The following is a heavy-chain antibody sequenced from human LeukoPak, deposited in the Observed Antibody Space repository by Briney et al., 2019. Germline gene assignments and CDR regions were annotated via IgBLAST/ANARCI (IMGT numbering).Heavy chain of an antibody. V-gene: IGHV4-59*12. CDR1: GGSISSYY. CDR3: ARTVAEFYYYGMDV. J-gene: IGHJ6*02. Sequence: PSETLSLTCTVSGGSISSYYWSWIRQPPGKGLEWIGYIYYSGSTNYNPSLKSRVTISVDTSKNQFSLKLSSVTAADTAVYYCARTVAEFYYYGMDVWGQGTMVTVSS. CDR2: IYYSGST. D-gene: IGHD6-19*01.